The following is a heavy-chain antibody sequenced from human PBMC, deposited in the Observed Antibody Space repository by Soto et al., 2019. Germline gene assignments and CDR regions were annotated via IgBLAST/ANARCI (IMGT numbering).Heavy chain of an antibody. D-gene: IGHD3-10*01. CDR3: ANHSVNGEVDY. J-gene: IGHJ4*02. Sequence: EVQLLESGGGLVQPGGSLRLSCAASGFTFSSYAMRWVRQAPGKGLEWVSIISTSGDSTFYADSVKGRFTISRDNSKNTPYLQVNSLRAEDTGVYYCANHSVNGEVDYWGQGTLVTVSS. CDR1: GFTFSSYA. CDR2: ISTSGDST. V-gene: IGHV3-23*01.